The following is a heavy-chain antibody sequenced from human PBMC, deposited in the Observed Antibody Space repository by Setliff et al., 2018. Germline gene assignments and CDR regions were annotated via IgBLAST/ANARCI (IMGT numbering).Heavy chain of an antibody. V-gene: IGHV5-51*01. D-gene: IGHD2-2*01. CDR2: IYPSNSNI. J-gene: IGHJ3*01. CDR3: TRHEDRNKCTSSSCYRENDAFDV. CDR1: GYSFTDYW. Sequence: GESLKISCKASGYSFTDYWIAWVRQMPGKGLEWMGIIYPSNSNIKYSLSFEAQITFSVDKSITTAYLQWSSLKASDTAIYYCTRHEDRNKCTSSSCYRENDAFDVWGQGAMVTVSS.